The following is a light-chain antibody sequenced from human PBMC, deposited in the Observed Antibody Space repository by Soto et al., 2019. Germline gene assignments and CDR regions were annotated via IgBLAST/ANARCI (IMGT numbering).Light chain of an antibody. J-gene: IGKJ1*01. CDR1: QSVSSS. CDR2: DTS. Sequence: EIVVTQSPATLSVSPGERVTLSCRASQSVSSSLAWYQQRPGQAPRLLIYDTSTRAAGIAARFSGSGSGTEFTPTISSLQSEDFAVYYCQQYVHWPPGTFGQGTTVDIK. V-gene: IGKV3-15*01. CDR3: QQYVHWPPGT.